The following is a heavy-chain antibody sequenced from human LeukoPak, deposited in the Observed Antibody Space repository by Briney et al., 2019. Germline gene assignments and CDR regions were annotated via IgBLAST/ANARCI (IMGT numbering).Heavy chain of an antibody. D-gene: IGHD1-7*01. CDR1: GGSISSYY. V-gene: IGHV4-4*09. Sequence: SETLSLTCTVSGGSISSYYWSWIRQPPGKGLERIWFIYTSGSTNYNPSLKSRFTISVATSKNQFSLKLSSVTAADTAVYYCARLNWNYNNLYFYYMDVWGKGTTVTVSS. CDR2: IYTSGST. CDR3: ARLNWNYNNLYFYYMDV. J-gene: IGHJ6*03.